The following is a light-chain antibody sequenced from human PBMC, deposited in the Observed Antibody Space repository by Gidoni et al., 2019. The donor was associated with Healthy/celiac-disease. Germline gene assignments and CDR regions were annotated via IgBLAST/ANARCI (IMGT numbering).Light chain of an antibody. CDR3: QQRSNWPLYT. V-gene: IGKV3-11*01. CDR2: DAS. Sequence: DIVLTQSPATLSLSPWERATLSCRPSQRVSSYLAWYHQKPGQAPRLLIYDASNRDTVIPARFSGSGSGTDVTLTISSLEPEDFAVDYCQQRSNWPLYTCGQXTKLEIK. CDR1: QRVSSY. J-gene: IGKJ2*01.